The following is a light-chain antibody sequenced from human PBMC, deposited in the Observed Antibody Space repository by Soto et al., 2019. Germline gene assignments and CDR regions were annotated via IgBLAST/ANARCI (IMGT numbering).Light chain of an antibody. CDR2: GAS. V-gene: IGKV1-5*01. J-gene: IGKJ3*01. CDR1: QGIGRW. Sequence: DIQMTQSPSTVSASVGDRVTISCRASQGIGRWLAWHQQKPGKAPKILLYGASRVKGGVTSRFSGVGYGTEFSLSISTLQPKNFAIYSCQEYNSYSLTFGPGSTVDI. CDR3: QEYNSYSLT.